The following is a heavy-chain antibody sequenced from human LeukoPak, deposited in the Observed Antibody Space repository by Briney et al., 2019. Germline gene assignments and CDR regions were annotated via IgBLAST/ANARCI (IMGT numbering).Heavy chain of an antibody. V-gene: IGHV3-7*03. J-gene: IGHJ4*02. CDR1: GFAFSSYW. D-gene: IGHD1-26*01. CDR2: IKQDESEI. CDR3: ARDKVVGATIFDY. Sequence: PGGSLRLSCAASGFAFSSYWMSWVRQAPGKGLEWVANIKQDESEIYYVDSVKGRFTISRDNAKNSLYLQMNNLRAEDTAVYYCARDKVVGATIFDYWGQGTLVTVSS.